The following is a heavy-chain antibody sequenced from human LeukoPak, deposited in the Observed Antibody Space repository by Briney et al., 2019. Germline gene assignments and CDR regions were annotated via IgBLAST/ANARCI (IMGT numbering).Heavy chain of an antibody. D-gene: IGHD6-19*01. Sequence: PGGSLRLSCAASGFTFSSYSMNWVRQAPGKGLEWVSYISSSSSTIYYADSVKGRFTISRDNAKNSLYLQMNSLRAEDTAVYYCARDLSEPHWYSSGWSLDVWGQGTLVTVSS. J-gene: IGHJ6*02. V-gene: IGHV3-48*04. CDR1: GFTFSSYS. CDR2: ISSSSSTI. CDR3: ARDLSEPHWYSSGWSLDV.